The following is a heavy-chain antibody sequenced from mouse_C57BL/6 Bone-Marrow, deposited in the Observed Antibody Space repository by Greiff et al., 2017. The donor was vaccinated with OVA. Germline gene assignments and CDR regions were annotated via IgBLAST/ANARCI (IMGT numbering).Heavy chain of an antibody. V-gene: IGHV5-4*01. Sequence: EVQVVESGGGLVKPGGSLKLSCAASGFTFSSYAMSWVRQTPEKRLEWVATISDGGSYTYYPDNVKGRFTISRDNAKNNLYLQMSHLKSEDTAMYYCAPLGGSSPGYWGQGTTLTVSS. D-gene: IGHD1-1*01. CDR2: ISDGGSYT. CDR1: GFTFSSYA. CDR3: APLGGSSPGY. J-gene: IGHJ2*01.